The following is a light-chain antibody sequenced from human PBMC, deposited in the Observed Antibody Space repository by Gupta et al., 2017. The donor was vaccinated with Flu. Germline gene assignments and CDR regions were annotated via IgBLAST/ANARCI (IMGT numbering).Light chain of an antibody. CDR3: CSYAGTYVHYV. V-gene: IGLV2-8*01. CDR2: EVS. J-gene: IGLJ1*01. CDR1: SSDIGNDNY. Sequence: SVLTQPPSASVSPGQTVTISCTGTSSDIGNDNYVSWYQQQPGKAPKLVISEVSNRPSGIPDRFSGSNSGNTASLTVTRLQAEDEADYYCCSYAGTYVHYVFGTGTRVTV.